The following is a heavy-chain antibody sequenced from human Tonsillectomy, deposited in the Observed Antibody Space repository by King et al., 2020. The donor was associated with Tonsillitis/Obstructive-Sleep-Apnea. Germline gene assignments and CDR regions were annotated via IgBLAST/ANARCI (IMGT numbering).Heavy chain of an antibody. J-gene: IGHJ4*02. CDR1: GFTVSSNY. Sequence: VQLVESGGGLIQPGGSLRLSCAASGFTVSSNYMSWVRQAPGKGLEWVSVISSAGSRYYADSVKGRFTISRDNSKNTLYLQMNSLRAEDTAVYYCARTRVYSSDDFDYWGQGTLVTVSS. CDR2: ISSAGSR. D-gene: IGHD2-21*01. CDR3: ARTRVYSSDDFDY. V-gene: IGHV3-53*01.